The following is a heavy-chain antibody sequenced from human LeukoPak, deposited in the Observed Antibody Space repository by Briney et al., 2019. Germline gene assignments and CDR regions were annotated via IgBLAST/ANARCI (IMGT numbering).Heavy chain of an antibody. Sequence: GGSLRLSCAASGFTFSTYWMNWVRQAPGKGLEWVANIEKDGSEKNYVDSVRGRFTISRDNAENSLYLQMNSLRAEDTAVYFCVAGSGWLPDYWGQGTLVIVSS. D-gene: IGHD6-19*01. CDR2: IEKDGSEK. CDR1: GFTFSTYW. CDR3: VAGSGWLPDY. J-gene: IGHJ4*02. V-gene: IGHV3-7*01.